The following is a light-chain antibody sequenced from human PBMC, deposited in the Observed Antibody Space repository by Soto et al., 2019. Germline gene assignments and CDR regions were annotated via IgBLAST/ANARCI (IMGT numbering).Light chain of an antibody. CDR2: DAS. Sequence: DIQMTQSPASLSASVRDRVTITCRASQSIGTYLNWYQQKPGKAPKVLIYDASSLQRGVPSRFSARGSGTDFTLTINSLQPEDFATYHCQQSYSAPTFGQGTKVDI. CDR1: QSIGTY. J-gene: IGKJ1*01. CDR3: QQSYSAPT. V-gene: IGKV1-39*01.